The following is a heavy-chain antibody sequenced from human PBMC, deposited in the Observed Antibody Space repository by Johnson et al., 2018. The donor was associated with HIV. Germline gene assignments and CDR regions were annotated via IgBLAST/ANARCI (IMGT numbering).Heavy chain of an antibody. Sequence: VQLVESGGGLVQPGGSLRLSCVASGFTFSSYWMHWVRQAPGKGLVWVSRSNSDGSSTTYADSVKGRFTITRDNGKNTLFLQMNSLRAEDTAVYYCARLERLGGLSRVLDMWGQGTMVTVSS. CDR2: SNSDGSST. V-gene: IGHV3-74*02. D-gene: IGHD6-19*01. J-gene: IGHJ3*02. CDR1: GFTFSSYW. CDR3: ARLERLGGLSRVLDM.